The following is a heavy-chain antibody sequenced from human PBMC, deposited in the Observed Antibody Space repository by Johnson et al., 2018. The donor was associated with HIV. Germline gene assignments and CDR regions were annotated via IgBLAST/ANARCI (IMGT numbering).Heavy chain of an antibody. CDR3: ALERGGDSAFDF. Sequence: QVQLVESGGGVVQPGTSLRLSCAASGFTFSRCGMHWVRQAPGKGLEWAAVISNDGSAKYYAYSVKGRFTISRDNSKNTLYLQMNSLRAEDTALYYCALERGGDSAFDFWGQGTMVTVSS. J-gene: IGHJ3*01. D-gene: IGHD3-16*01. CDR1: GFTFSRCG. V-gene: IGHV3-30*03. CDR2: ISNDGSAK.